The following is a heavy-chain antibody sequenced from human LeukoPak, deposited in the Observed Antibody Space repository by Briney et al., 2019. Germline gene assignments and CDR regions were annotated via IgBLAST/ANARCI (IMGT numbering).Heavy chain of an antibody. Sequence: GASVKVSCKVSGYTLTELSMHWVRQAPGKGLEWMGGFDPEDGETIYAQKFQGRVTMTEDTSTDTAYMELSSLRSEDTAVYYCATDYPSRRGGWYEPYYFDYWGQGTLVTVSS. CDR1: GYTLTELS. CDR3: ATDYPSRRGGWYEPYYFDY. V-gene: IGHV1-24*01. D-gene: IGHD6-19*01. J-gene: IGHJ4*02. CDR2: FDPEDGET.